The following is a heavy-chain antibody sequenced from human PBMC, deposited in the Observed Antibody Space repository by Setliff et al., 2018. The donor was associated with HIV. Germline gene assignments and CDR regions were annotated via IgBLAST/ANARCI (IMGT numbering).Heavy chain of an antibody. Sequence: PSETLSLACAVYGGSFSGYYWSWIRQPPGKGLEWIGEINHSGSTNYNPSLESRVTMLIDMSKNQLSLKLSSVTAADTAVYFCARGPIRYSSGVRWFLGVESWYSGIDDWGRGILVTVSS. CDR2: INHSGST. CDR1: GGSFSGYY. D-gene: IGHD6-13*01. V-gene: IGHV4-34*01. CDR3: ARGPIRYSSGVRWFLGVESWYSGIDD. J-gene: IGHJ4*02.